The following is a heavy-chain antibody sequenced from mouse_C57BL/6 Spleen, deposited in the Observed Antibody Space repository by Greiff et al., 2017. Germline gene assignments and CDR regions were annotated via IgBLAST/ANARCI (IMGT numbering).Heavy chain of an antibody. V-gene: IGHV1-42*01. D-gene: IGHD1-1*01. Sequence: EVQLQQSGPELVKPGASVKISCKASGYSFTGYYMNWVKQSPEKSLEWIGEINPSTGGTTYNQKFKAKATLTVDKASSTAYMQLKSLTSEDSAVYYCARPHYYGSSYGYFDYWGQGTTLTVSS. CDR1: GYSFTGYY. CDR2: INPSTGGT. CDR3: ARPHYYGSSYGYFDY. J-gene: IGHJ2*01.